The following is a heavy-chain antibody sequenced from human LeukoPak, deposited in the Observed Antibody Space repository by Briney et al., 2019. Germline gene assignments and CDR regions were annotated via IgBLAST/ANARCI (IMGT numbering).Heavy chain of an antibody. CDR3: AEDSRDFWSGYPTPDY. CDR2: ISGSGGST. V-gene: IGHV3-23*01. CDR1: GFTFSSYA. J-gene: IGHJ4*02. D-gene: IGHD3-3*01. Sequence: GGSLRLSCAASGFTFSSYAMSWVRQAPGKGLEWVSAISGSGGSTYYADSVKGRFTISRDNSKNTLYLQMNSLRAEDTAVYYCAEDSRDFWSGYPTPDYWGQGTLVTVSS.